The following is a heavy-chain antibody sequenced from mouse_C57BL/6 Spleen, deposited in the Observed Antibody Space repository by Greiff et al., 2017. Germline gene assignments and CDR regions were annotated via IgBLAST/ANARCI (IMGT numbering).Heavy chain of an antibody. Sequence: EVKLQESGPELVKPGASVKIPCKASGYTFTDYNMDWVKQSHGKSLEWIGDINPNNGGTIYNQKFKGKATLTVDKSASTAYMELRSLTSEDTAVYYWARSRGGGYARYFDVWGTGTTVTVSS. D-gene: IGHD1-1*02. V-gene: IGHV1-18*01. CDR1: GYTFTDYN. J-gene: IGHJ1*03. CDR3: ARSRGGGYARYFDV. CDR2: INPNNGGT.